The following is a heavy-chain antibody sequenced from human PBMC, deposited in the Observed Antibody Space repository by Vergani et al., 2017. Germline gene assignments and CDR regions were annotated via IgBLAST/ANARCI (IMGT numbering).Heavy chain of an antibody. CDR3: ARVVAAAGIYYYYYMDV. J-gene: IGHJ6*03. CDR2: IYYSGST. CDR1: GGSISSYY. Sequence: QVQLQESGPGLVKPSETLSLTCTVSGGSISSYYWSWIRQPPGKGLEWIGYIYYSGSTNYNPSLKSRVTISVDTSKNHFSLKLSSVTAADTAVYYCARVVAAAGIYYYYYMDVWGKGTTVTVSS. D-gene: IGHD6-13*01. V-gene: IGHV4-59*01.